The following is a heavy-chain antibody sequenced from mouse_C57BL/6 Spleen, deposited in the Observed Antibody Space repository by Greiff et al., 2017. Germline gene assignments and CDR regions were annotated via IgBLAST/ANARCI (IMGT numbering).Heavy chain of an antibody. CDR2: IHPNSGST. J-gene: IGHJ4*01. V-gene: IGHV1-64*01. CDR1: GYTFTSYW. D-gene: IGHD2-4*01. Sequence: VQLQQPGAELVKPGASVKLSCKASGYTFTSYWMHWVKQRPGQGLEWIGMIHPNSGSTNYNEKFKSKATLTVDKSSSTAYMQLSSLTSEDSAVYYCARFDYDGYAMDYWGQGTSFTVSS. CDR3: ARFDYDGYAMDY.